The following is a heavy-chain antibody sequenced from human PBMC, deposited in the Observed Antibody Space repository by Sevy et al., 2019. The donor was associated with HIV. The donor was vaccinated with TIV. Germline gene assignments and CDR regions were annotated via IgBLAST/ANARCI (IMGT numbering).Heavy chain of an antibody. J-gene: IGHJ3*02. CDR3: ARSTMVRGVTNAFDI. Sequence: GGSLRLSCAASGFTFSSYAMHWVRHAPGKGLEWVAVISYDGSNKYYADSVKGRFTISRDNSKNTLYLQMNSLRAEDTAVYYCARSTMVRGVTNAFDIWGQGTMVTVSS. CDR1: GFTFSSYA. CDR2: ISYDGSNK. V-gene: IGHV3-30-3*01. D-gene: IGHD3-10*01.